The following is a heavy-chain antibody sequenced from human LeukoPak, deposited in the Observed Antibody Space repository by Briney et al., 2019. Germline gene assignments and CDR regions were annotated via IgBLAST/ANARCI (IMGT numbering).Heavy chain of an antibody. Sequence: GGSLRLPCAASGFTFSNHGMNWVRQAPGKGLEWVSGISPSGDITYYADSVKGRFTISSDNSKNTLYLEVISLTAEDTAVYYCAKDDAWLRFGEWSQGTLVTVSS. D-gene: IGHD3-10*01. V-gene: IGHV3-23*01. CDR2: ISPSGDIT. CDR3: AKDDAWLRFGE. J-gene: IGHJ4*02. CDR1: GFTFSNHG.